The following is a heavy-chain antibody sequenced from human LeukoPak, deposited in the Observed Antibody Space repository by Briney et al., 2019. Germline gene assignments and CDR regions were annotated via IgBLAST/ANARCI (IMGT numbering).Heavy chain of an antibody. CDR3: AREYGSGSYSIT. J-gene: IGHJ5*02. CDR1: AFTFSSYS. V-gene: IGHV3-48*01. CDR2: NTSGSSTI. D-gene: IGHD3-10*01. Sequence: GGSLRLSCVASAFTFSSYSMNWVRQAPGKGLEWVSYNTSGSSTIYYADSVKGRFTISRDNAKNSLYLQMNSLRAEDTAVYYCAREYGSGSYSITWGQGTLVTVTS.